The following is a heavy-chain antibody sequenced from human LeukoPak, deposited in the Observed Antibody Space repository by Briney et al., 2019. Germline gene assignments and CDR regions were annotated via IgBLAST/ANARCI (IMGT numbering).Heavy chain of an antibody. CDR2: IYSGGST. Sequence: PGGSLRLSCAASVFTVSSNYMSWVRQAPGKGLECVSVIYSGGSTYYADSVKGRFTISRDNSKNTLYLQMNSLRAEDTAVYYCARGGGKYSLATFDYWGQGTLVTVSS. CDR3: ARGGGKYSLATFDY. J-gene: IGHJ4*02. D-gene: IGHD5-18*01. CDR1: VFTVSSNY. V-gene: IGHV3-53*01.